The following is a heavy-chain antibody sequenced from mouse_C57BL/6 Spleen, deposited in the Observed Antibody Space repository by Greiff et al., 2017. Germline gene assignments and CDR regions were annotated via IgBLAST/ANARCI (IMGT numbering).Heavy chain of an antibody. CDR3: ASPYSNPVYWYFDV. Sequence: QVQLQQSGAELVKPGASVKLSCKASGYTFTSYWMHWVKQRPGQGLEWIGMIHPNSGSTNYNEKFKSKATLTVDKSSSTAYMQLSSLTSEDSAVYYCASPYSNPVYWYFDVWGTGTTVTVSS. CDR1: GYTFTSYW. D-gene: IGHD2-5*01. CDR2: IHPNSGST. J-gene: IGHJ1*03. V-gene: IGHV1-64*01.